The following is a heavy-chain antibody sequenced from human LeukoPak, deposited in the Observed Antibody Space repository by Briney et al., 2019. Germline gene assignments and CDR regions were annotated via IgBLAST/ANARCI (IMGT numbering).Heavy chain of an antibody. CDR3: AKVRGDGYNYFYFDF. D-gene: IGHD5-24*01. CDR2: IYYSGTT. CDR1: GGSISSSSYY. Sequence: SETLSLTCTVSGGSISSSSYYWGWIRQPPGKGLEWIGSIYYSGTTYNNPSLKSRVTISVDTSKNQFSLKLSSVTAADTAVYYCAKVRGDGYNYFYFDFWGQGTLVTVSS. J-gene: IGHJ4*02. V-gene: IGHV4-39*07.